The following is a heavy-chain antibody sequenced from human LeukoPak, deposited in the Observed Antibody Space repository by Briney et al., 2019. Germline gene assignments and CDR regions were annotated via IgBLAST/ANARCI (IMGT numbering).Heavy chain of an antibody. CDR2: IYYSGST. D-gene: IGHD3-3*01. J-gene: IGHJ4*02. Sequence: PSQTLSLTCTVSGGSISSGEYYWSWIRQPPGKGLEWIGYIYYSGSTNYNPSLTSRVTISLDTSKNQFSLKLSSVTAADTAVYYCARRRGDFWSDYYAFDSWGQGSLVTISS. V-gene: IGHV4-30-4*01. CDR1: GGSISSGEYY. CDR3: ARRRGDFWSDYYAFDS.